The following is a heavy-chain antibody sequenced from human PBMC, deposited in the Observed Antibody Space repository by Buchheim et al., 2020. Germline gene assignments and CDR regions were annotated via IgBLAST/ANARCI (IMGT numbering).Heavy chain of an antibody. CDR1: GFTFDDYT. J-gene: IGHJ4*02. CDR2: ISWDGGST. Sequence: EVQLVESGGVVVQPGGSLRLSCAASGFTFDDYTMHWVRQAPGKGLEWVSLISWDGGSTYYADSVKGRFTISRDNSKNSLYLQMNSLRTEDTALYYCAKAFSRGYSYGYEVDYWGQGTL. V-gene: IGHV3-43*01. D-gene: IGHD5-18*01. CDR3: AKAFSRGYSYGYEVDY.